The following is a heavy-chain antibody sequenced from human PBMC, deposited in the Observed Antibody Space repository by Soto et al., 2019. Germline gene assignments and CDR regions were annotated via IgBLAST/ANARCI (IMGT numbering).Heavy chain of an antibody. CDR2: INHSGST. J-gene: IGHJ4*02. CDR1: GGSFSGYY. Sequence: PSETLCLTCAVYGGSFSGYYWSWIRQPPGKGLEWIGEINHSGSTNYNPSLKSRVTISVDTSKNQFSLKLSSVTAADTAVYYCARGRSALLWSGKSSGCDYWGQGTLVTVS. D-gene: IGHD3-10*01. V-gene: IGHV4-34*01. CDR3: ARGRSALLWSGKSSGCDY.